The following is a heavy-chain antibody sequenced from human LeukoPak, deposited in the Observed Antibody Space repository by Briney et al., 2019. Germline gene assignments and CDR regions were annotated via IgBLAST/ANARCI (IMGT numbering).Heavy chain of an antibody. Sequence: PGESLKISCKAFGYTFTNYWIGWVRQMPGKGLDWMGIIYPGDSDIRYSPSFQGQVTISADKSIGTAYLQWSSLEASDTAMYYCARHITGTTRYYYYYMDVWGKGTTVTVSS. D-gene: IGHD1-7*01. CDR1: GYTFTNYW. V-gene: IGHV5-51*01. J-gene: IGHJ6*03. CDR3: ARHITGTTRYYYYYMDV. CDR2: IYPGDSDI.